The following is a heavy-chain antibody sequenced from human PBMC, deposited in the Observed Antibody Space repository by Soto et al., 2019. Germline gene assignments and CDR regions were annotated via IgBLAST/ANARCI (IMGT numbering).Heavy chain of an antibody. CDR1: GFTFSSYA. Sequence: LRLSCAASGFTFSSYAMSWVRQAPGKGLEWVSVISGSGGSTYYADSVKGRFTISRHNSKNTLYLQMNGLRSEDTAVYYCAKVWLAARCFDYWGQGTLVTVSS. CDR2: ISGSGGST. J-gene: IGHJ4*02. D-gene: IGHD6-6*01. V-gene: IGHV3-23*01. CDR3: AKVWLAARCFDY.